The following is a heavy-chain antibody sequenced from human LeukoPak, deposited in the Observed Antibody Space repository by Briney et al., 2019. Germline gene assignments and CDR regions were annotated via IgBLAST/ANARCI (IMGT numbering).Heavy chain of an antibody. Sequence: GGSLRLSCAASGFTFSSYSMNWVRQAPGKGLEWVPSISSSSSYIYYADSVKGRFTISRDNAKNSLYLQMNSLRAEDTAVYYCARGGSDSSGYYHFDYWGQGTLVTVSS. J-gene: IGHJ4*02. CDR2: ISSSSSYI. V-gene: IGHV3-21*01. D-gene: IGHD3-22*01. CDR1: GFTFSSYS. CDR3: ARGGSDSSGYYHFDY.